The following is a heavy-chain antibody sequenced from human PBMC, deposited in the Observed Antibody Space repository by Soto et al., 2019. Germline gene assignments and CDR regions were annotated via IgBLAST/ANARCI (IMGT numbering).Heavy chain of an antibody. CDR3: ARGSSIAGLYYGMDV. Sequence: QVQLQESGPGLVKPSQTLSLTCTVSGGSISSGGYYWTWIRQHPGKGLEWIGYTYYSGITYYNPSLQSRVTITLDTSKNQFPLKRSSVTAADTALYYCARGSSIAGLYYGMDVWGEGATVTVSS. CDR2: TYYSGIT. J-gene: IGHJ6*04. V-gene: IGHV4-31*03. D-gene: IGHD6-6*01. CDR1: GGSISSGGYY.